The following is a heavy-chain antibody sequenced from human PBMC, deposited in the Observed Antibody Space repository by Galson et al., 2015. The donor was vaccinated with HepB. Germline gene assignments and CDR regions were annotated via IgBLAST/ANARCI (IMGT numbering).Heavy chain of an antibody. CDR1: GYSLTSYG. J-gene: IGHJ3*02. CDR3: ARDGQQLVQRDAFDI. CDR2: SNSYNDDT. V-gene: IGHV1-18*01. D-gene: IGHD6-13*01. Sequence: SVTVSCKASGYSLTSYGISWVRQAPGQGLEWMGWSNSYNDDTNYAQKFQGRVTMTTDTSTSTAYMELRSLRSDDTAVYYCARDGQQLVQRDAFDIWGQGTMVTVSS.